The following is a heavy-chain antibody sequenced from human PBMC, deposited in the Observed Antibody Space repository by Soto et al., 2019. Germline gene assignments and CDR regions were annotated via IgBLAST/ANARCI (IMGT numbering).Heavy chain of an antibody. D-gene: IGHD2-21*02. CDR2: INAGSGYT. CDR1: GYTFTTLS. CDR3: ASQYCGDYCCAKY. V-gene: IGHV1-3*01. J-gene: IGHJ4*02. Sequence: QVQLVQSGAEVRRSGASVKVSCKASGYTFTTLSMHWVRQAPGQSLEWMGYINAGSGYTKYSQNFQGRVTITRDTLASTAYMELSSLRSEDTAVYYCASQYCGDYCCAKYWGQGTLVTVSS.